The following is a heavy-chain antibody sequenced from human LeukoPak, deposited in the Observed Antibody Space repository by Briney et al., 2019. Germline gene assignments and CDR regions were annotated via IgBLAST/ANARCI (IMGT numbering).Heavy chain of an antibody. J-gene: IGHJ4*02. Sequence: GGSLRLSCAASGFTFSGYWMTWVRRAPGKGLEWVANIKQDGSEKYYVDSVRGRFTISRDNTENSLYLQMNSLRAEDTAVYYCARMSSSSWYVCDYWGQGTLVTVSS. CDR3: ARMSSSSWYVCDY. CDR2: IKQDGSEK. V-gene: IGHV3-7*01. CDR1: GFTFSGYW. D-gene: IGHD6-13*01.